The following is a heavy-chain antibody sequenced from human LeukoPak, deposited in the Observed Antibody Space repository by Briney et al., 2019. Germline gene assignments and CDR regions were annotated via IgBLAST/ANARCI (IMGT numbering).Heavy chain of an antibody. CDR1: GFTFSSYG. Sequence: GRSLRLSCAASGFTFSSYGMHWVRQAPGKGLEWLAVISYDGSSKYYAESVKGRFTISRDNAKHTLFLQMNSLRVEDTAVYYCARPTGITWYYYFDSWGQGTLLTVSS. D-gene: IGHD6-13*01. CDR3: ARPTGITWYYYFDS. CDR2: ISYDGSSK. J-gene: IGHJ4*02. V-gene: IGHV3-30*03.